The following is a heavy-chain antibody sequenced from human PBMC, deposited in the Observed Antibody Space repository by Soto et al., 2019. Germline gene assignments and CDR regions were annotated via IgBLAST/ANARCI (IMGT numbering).Heavy chain of an antibody. J-gene: IGHJ6*02. CDR1: GFTFSDYY. V-gene: IGHV3-11*01. CDR2: ISSSGSTI. Sequence: GALRLSCAASGFTFSDYYMSWIRQAPGKGLEWVSYISSSGSTIYYADSVKGRFTISRDNAKNSLYLQMNSLRAEDTAVYYCARAQGNDYYYYGMDVWGQGTTVTVSS. CDR3: ARAQGNDYYYYGMDV. D-gene: IGHD1-1*01.